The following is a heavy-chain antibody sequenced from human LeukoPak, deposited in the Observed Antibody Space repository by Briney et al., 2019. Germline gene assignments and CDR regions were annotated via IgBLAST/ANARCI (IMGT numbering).Heavy chain of an antibody. CDR1: GFIFSNYG. D-gene: IGHD2-2*01. Sequence: PGRALRLSCAASGFIFSNYGMHWVRQAPGKGLEWASAISGSGGSTYYADSVKGRSTISRDNSKNTLYLQMNSLRAEDTAVYYCAKRVIPAATPWGQGTLVTVSS. CDR3: AKRVIPAATP. V-gene: IGHV3-23*01. CDR2: ISGSGGST. J-gene: IGHJ5*02.